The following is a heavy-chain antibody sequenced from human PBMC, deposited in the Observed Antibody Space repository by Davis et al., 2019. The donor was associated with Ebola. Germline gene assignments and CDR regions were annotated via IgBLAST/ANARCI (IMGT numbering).Heavy chain of an antibody. Sequence: PSETLSLTCLLSGGSIGSFYWSWIRQPPGKGLEWIGYIYYRGDTSYNPSLRSRINMSVDTSKNRFSLTVTSMSAADTAVYYCARMVRGVSYGMDVWGPGTTVIVSS. V-gene: IGHV4-59*01. CDR2: IYYRGDT. CDR1: GGSIGSFY. CDR3: ARMVRGVSYGMDV. D-gene: IGHD3-10*01. J-gene: IGHJ6*02.